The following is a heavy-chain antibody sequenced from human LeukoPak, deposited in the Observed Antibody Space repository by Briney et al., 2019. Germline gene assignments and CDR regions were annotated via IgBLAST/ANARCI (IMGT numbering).Heavy chain of an antibody. J-gene: IGHJ4*02. CDR1: GFTFSSYS. CDR3: AKNSSFFDY. Sequence: VGSLRLSCAASGFTFSSYSMSWVRQAPGKGLEWVSSISSSSSYIYYADSVKARFTISRDNAKNSLYLQMNSLRAEDTAVYYCAKNSSFFDYWGQGTLVTVSS. D-gene: IGHD6-6*01. V-gene: IGHV3-21*01. CDR2: ISSSSSYI.